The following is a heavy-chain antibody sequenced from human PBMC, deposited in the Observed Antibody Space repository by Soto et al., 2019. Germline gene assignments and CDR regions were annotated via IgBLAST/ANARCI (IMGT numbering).Heavy chain of an antibody. Sequence: QPGGPLSLSVPAPDFPFGANAMGWVARPPGKGLQWVSGLFGSGGGIQYADSVRGRFTVSRDNSKSTLYLQMNSLRADDTAVYYCAKDAIAGNGVWEPFDMWGQGTEVTVSS. J-gene: IGHJ3*02. CDR2: LFGSGGGI. V-gene: IGHV3-23*01. CDR3: AKDAIAGNGVWEPFDM. CDR1: DFPFGANA. D-gene: IGHD2-8*01.